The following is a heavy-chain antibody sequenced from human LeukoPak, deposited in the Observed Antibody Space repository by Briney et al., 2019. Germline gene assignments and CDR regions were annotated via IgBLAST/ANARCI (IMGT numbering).Heavy chain of an antibody. CDR2: IYYSGST. Sequence: PSETLSLTCTVSGGSISSSYWTWIRQPPGKGLEWIGYIYYSGSTNYNPSLKSRVTIPVDTSKNQFSLNLSSVTAADTAVYYCASAIAEDFYYYYMDVWGKGTTVTVSS. CDR1: GGSISSSY. V-gene: IGHV4-59*01. J-gene: IGHJ6*03. CDR3: ASAIAEDFYYYYMDV. D-gene: IGHD1-14*01.